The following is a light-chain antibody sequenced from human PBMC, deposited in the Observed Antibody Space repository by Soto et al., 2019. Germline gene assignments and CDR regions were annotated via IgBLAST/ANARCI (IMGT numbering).Light chain of an antibody. CDR3: QRYNIWPWT. V-gene: IGKV3-15*01. J-gene: IGKJ1*01. Sequence: EVVMTQSPATLSVSPGERATLSCRASHSVSSSLAWYQQKPGQAPRLLISGASTRAAGIPARFSGSGSGTEFTLTISSLQSEDFAAYYCQRYNIWPWTFGQGTKVDIK. CDR1: HSVSSS. CDR2: GAS.